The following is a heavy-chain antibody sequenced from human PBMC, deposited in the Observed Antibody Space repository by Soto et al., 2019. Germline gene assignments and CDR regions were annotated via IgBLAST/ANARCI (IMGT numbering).Heavy chain of an antibody. CDR3: VRKAICSSLTPYYWYFDI. D-gene: IGHD3-9*01. CDR1: GFTFYHHA. CDR2: ISGGGDAP. J-gene: IGHJ2*01. V-gene: IGHV3-23*01. Sequence: EVQLLESRGGLVQPGGSLRLSCAASGFTFYHHAMTWVRQAPGKGLEWVATISGGGDAPYYADSVRGPFTISRDNSWNTISLLVNSLRAEDTAIHFCVRKAICSSLTPYYWYFDIWGRGTLVSVSS.